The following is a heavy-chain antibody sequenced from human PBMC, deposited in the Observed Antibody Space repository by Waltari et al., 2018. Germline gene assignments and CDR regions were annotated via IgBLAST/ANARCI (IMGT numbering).Heavy chain of an antibody. Sequence: QVQLQESGPGLVKPSETLSLTCAVSGYSISSGYYWGWIRQPPGKGLEWIGSIYHSGSTYYPPSLKSRATISVDTSKNQFSLKLSSVTAADTAVYYCARVGDWLPQEWYFDLWGRGTLVTVSS. CDR2: IYHSGST. J-gene: IGHJ2*01. D-gene: IGHD3-9*01. CDR3: ARVGDWLPQEWYFDL. V-gene: IGHV4-38-2*01. CDR1: GYSISSGYY.